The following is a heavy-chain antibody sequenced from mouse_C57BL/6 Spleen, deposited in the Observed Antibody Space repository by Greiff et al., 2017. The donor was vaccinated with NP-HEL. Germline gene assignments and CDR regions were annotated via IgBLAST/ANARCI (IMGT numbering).Heavy chain of an antibody. Sequence: QVQLQQSGAELMKPGASVKLSCKATGYTFTGYWIEWVKQRPGHGLEWIGEILPGSGSTNYSEKFKGKATFTADTSSNTAYMQLSSLTTEDSAIYYCARGLRYPLYYAMDYWGQGTSVTVSS. J-gene: IGHJ4*01. CDR1: GYTFTGYW. CDR2: ILPGSGST. CDR3: ARGLRYPLYYAMDY. D-gene: IGHD1-1*01. V-gene: IGHV1-9*01.